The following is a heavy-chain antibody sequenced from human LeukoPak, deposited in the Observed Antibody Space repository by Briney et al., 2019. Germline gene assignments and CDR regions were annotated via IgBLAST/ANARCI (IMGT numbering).Heavy chain of an antibody. Sequence: GRSLRLSCAASGFTFSSYGMHWVRQAPGKGLEWVAVISYDGSNKYYADSVKGRFTISRDNSKNTLYLQMNSLRAEDTAVYYCATLLVGATVDYWGQGTLVTVSS. CDR2: ISYDGSNK. V-gene: IGHV3-30*19. CDR3: ATLLVGATVDY. CDR1: GFTFSSYG. D-gene: IGHD1-26*01. J-gene: IGHJ4*02.